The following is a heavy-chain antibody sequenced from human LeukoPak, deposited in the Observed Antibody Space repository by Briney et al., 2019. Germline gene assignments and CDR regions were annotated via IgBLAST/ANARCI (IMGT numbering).Heavy chain of an antibody. CDR1: GFTFSTYA. CDR3: AKVDRWAVAGDY. Sequence: PGGSLRLSCAASGFTFSTYAMSWVRQAPGKGLEWVSSISGSGNSTYHADSVKGRFTISRDNSKNMLHVQMNSLRAEDTAVYYCAKVDRWAVAGDYWGQGTLVTVSS. J-gene: IGHJ4*02. D-gene: IGHD6-19*01. CDR2: ISGSGNST. V-gene: IGHV3-23*01.